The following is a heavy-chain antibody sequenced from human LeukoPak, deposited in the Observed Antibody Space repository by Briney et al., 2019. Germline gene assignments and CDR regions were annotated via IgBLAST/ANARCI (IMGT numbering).Heavy chain of an antibody. V-gene: IGHV1-69*13. CDR1: GGTFSSYA. CDR2: IIPIFGTA. Sequence: SVKVSCKASGGTFSSYAISWVRQAPGQGLEWMGGIIPIFGTANYAQKFQGRVTITADESTSTAYMELSSLRSEDTAVYCCARPGGDTAMVTIPSYYGMDVWGQGTTVTVSS. J-gene: IGHJ6*02. D-gene: IGHD5-18*01. CDR3: ARPGGDTAMVTIPSYYGMDV.